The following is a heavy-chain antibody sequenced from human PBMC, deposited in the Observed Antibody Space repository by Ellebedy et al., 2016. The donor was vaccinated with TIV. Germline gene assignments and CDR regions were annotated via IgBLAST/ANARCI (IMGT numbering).Heavy chain of an antibody. V-gene: IGHV4-59*01. CDR1: GGSIRGYY. Sequence: SETLSLTCTVSGGSIRGYYWSWIRQPPGKGLEWIGYIYNSGSTSYNPSLKSRVTTSVDTSNNQFSLKLSSGTAADTAVYYGARGTTVTTHPYYNCFIDVWGEGTTVTVSS. J-gene: IGHJ6*03. CDR3: ARGTTVTTHPYYNCFIDV. CDR2: IYNSGST. D-gene: IGHD4-17*01.